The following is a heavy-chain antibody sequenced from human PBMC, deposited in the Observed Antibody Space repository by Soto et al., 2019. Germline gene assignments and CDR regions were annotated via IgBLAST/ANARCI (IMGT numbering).Heavy chain of an antibody. CDR3: GRDDYGVFPY. Sequence: QVQLVQSGPEVKKPGASVKVSCQASGYSISAYYIHWVRQAPGQGLEWMGWIDAKNGGTVSAQKFQGRLTMTRDTSISTVYMDLSGLTSDDTALYYCGRDDYGVFPYWGQGSLVTVSS. CDR1: GYSISAYY. J-gene: IGHJ4*02. CDR2: IDAKNGGT. D-gene: IGHD3-10*01. V-gene: IGHV1-2*02.